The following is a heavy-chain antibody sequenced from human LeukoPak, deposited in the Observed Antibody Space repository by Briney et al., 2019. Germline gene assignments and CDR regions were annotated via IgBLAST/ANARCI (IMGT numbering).Heavy chain of an antibody. Sequence: PGGSLRLSCAASGFTFSHYGMHWVRQAPGKGLEWVTFIRFDGSDKYYADSVKGRFTISRDNSKNTLFLQLNSLRAEDTAIYYCTKDKNALCSVTCRSEFDYWGQGTLVTVSS. V-gene: IGHV3-30*02. CDR3: TKDKNALCSVTCRSEFDY. CDR2: IRFDGSDK. J-gene: IGHJ4*02. D-gene: IGHD2-15*01. CDR1: GFTFSHYG.